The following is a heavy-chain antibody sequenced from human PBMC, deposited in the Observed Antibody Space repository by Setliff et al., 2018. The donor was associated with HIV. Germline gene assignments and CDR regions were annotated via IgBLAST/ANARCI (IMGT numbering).Heavy chain of an antibody. D-gene: IGHD3-22*01. CDR1: GFTFRNAW. Sequence: GWSLRLSCAASGFTFRNAWMSWVRQAPGKGLEWVGRIKSKSDGGAVHYAAPVKGRFTISRDDSQDTLYLEMNSLTNEDTAMYYCTTYSSVYYHSDCWGQGTLVTVSS. J-gene: IGHJ4*02. V-gene: IGHV3-15*06. CDR3: TTYSSVYYHSDC. CDR2: IKSKSDGGAV.